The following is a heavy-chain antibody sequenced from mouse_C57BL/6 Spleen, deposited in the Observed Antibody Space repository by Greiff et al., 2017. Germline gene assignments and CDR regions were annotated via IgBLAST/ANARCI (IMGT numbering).Heavy chain of an antibody. V-gene: IGHV1-5*01. CDR1: GYTFTSYW. J-gene: IGHJ3*01. CDR2: IYPGNSDT. D-gene: IGHD2-2*01. CDR3: TRALRENGYWFAY. Sequence: EVQVVESGTVLARPGASVKMSCKTSGYTFTSYWMHWVKQRPGQGLEWIGAIYPGNSDTSYNQKFKGKAKLTAVTSASTAYMELSSLTNEDSAVYYCTRALRENGYWFAYWGQGTLVTVSA.